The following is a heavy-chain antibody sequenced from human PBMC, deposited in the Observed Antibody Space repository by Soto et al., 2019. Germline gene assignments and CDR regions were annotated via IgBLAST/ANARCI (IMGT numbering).Heavy chain of an antibody. CDR1: GGTFSSYA. V-gene: IGHV1-69*13. CDR3: ARGVRGSSWYFFPPYYFDY. J-gene: IGHJ4*02. Sequence: ASVKVSCKASGGTFSSYAISWVRQAPGQGLEWMGGIIPIFGTANYAQKFQGRVTITADESTSTAYMELSSLRSEDTAVYYCARGVRGSSWYFFPPYYFDYWGQGTLVTVSS. D-gene: IGHD6-13*01. CDR2: IIPIFGTA.